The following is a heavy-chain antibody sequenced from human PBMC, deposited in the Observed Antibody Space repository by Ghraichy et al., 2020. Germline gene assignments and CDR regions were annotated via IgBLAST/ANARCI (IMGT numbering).Heavy chain of an antibody. CDR3: ARDRTRCWERNWYLDL. V-gene: IGHV1-46*01. Sequence: ASVKVSCKASGYTFTNYYIHWVRQAPGQGLEWMAAVNPSAGTTTYSQKFQGRVTVTRDTSASTVYMELRSLRSEDTGMFYCARDRTRCWERNWYLDLWGRGTLVTVSS. D-gene: IGHD1-26*01. CDR1: GYTFTNYY. J-gene: IGHJ2*01. CDR2: VNPSAGTT.